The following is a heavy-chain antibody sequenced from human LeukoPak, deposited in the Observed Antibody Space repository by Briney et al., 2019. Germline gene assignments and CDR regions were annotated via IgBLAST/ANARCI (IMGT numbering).Heavy chain of an antibody. D-gene: IGHD2-8*01. CDR2: IWYDGSNK. Sequence: GGSLRLSCAASGFTFSSYGMQWVRQAPGKGLEWVAVIWYDGSNKYYADSVKGRFTLSRDNSKNTLYLEMASVRAEDTGVYYCVRDNGILSVGYYYYYMDLWGKGTTVTVSS. V-gene: IGHV3-33*01. J-gene: IGHJ6*03. CDR3: VRDNGILSVGYYYYYMDL. CDR1: GFTFSSYG.